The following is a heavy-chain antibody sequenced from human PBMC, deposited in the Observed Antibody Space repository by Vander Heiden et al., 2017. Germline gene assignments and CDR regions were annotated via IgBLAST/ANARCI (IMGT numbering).Heavy chain of an antibody. CDR2: IYTSGST. D-gene: IGHD5-12*01. Sequence: QVQLQESGPGLVKPSETLSLTCTGSGGSISSYYWSWIRQPAGKGLEWIGRIYTSGSTNYNPSLKSRVTMSVDTSKNQFSLKLSSVTAADTAVYYCARDGRYSGYDRRVLYFDYWGQGTLVTVSS. J-gene: IGHJ4*02. V-gene: IGHV4-4*07. CDR1: GGSISSYY. CDR3: ARDGRYSGYDRRVLYFDY.